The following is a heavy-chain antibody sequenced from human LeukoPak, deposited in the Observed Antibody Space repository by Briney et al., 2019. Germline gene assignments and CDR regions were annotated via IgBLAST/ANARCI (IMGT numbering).Heavy chain of an antibody. CDR3: AREYSLYARGLYYFDY. V-gene: IGHV1-18*01. CDR2: IGTYGGDT. D-gene: IGHD3-3*01. Sequence: ASVKVSCKATSRISWVRQAPGQGLEWMGWIGTYGGDTYYAQKFQGRITVTIDTSTSTAYMELRSLRSDDTAVYYSAREYSLYARGLYYFDYWGQGTLVTVSS. J-gene: IGHJ4*02. CDR1: TSR.